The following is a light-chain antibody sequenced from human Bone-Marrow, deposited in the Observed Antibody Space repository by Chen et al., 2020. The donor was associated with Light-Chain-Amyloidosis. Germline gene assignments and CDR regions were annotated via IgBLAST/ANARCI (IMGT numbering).Light chain of an antibody. V-gene: IGLV3-21*02. Sequence: SYVLTQPSSVSVAPGQTATIACGGNNIGSTSVHWYQQTPGQAPLLVVYDDRDRPSGIPVRLSGSNSGNTATLTISRVEAGDEADYYCQVWDRSSDRPVFGGGTKLTVL. J-gene: IGLJ3*02. CDR3: QVWDRSSDRPV. CDR1: NIGSTS. CDR2: DDR.